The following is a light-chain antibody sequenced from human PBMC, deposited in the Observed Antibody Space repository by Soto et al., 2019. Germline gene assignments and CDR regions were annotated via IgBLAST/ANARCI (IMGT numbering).Light chain of an antibody. CDR2: DVS. Sequence: QSALTQPASMSGSPGQSITISCTGTSIDVGGYNYVSWYQQHPGKAPKLMIYDVSNRPSGVSNRFSGSKSGNTASLTISGLQAEDDADYYCSSYTTSSTLIFGGGTKLTVL. CDR1: SIDVGGYNY. CDR3: SSYTTSSTLI. V-gene: IGLV2-14*01. J-gene: IGLJ2*01.